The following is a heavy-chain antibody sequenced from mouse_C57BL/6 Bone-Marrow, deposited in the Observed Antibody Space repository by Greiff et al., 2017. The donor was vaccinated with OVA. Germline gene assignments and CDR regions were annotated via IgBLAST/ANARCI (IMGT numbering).Heavy chain of an antibody. CDR2: IDPNSGGP. Sequence: VQLQQPGAELVKPGASVKLSCKASGYTFTSYWMHWVKQRPGRGLEWIGRIDPNSGGPKYNEKFKSKATLTVYNTSSTAYMQLSSLTSEDSAVYSWASEEDYYYGSRLYYAMDYWGQGTSVTVSS. J-gene: IGHJ4*01. CDR1: GYTFTSYW. D-gene: IGHD1-1*01. CDR3: ASEEDYYYGSRLYYAMDY. V-gene: IGHV1-72*01.